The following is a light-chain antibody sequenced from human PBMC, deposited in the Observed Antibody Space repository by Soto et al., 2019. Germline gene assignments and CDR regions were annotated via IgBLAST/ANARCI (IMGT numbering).Light chain of an antibody. CDR1: QDINGR. Sequence: DIQMTQSPSSLSASIGDRVTITCRASQDINGRLNWYQQTRGRVPKLLIYGASNLERGVPSGFDGSGSGTDFTLTISGLQPEDFASYYCQQCYSPLLSFGVGTKVDIK. CDR2: GAS. CDR3: QQCYSPLLS. J-gene: IGKJ4*01. V-gene: IGKV1-39*01.